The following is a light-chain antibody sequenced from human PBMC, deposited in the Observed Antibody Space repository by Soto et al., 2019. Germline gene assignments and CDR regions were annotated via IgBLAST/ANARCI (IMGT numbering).Light chain of an antibody. CDR2: KAS. V-gene: IGKV1-5*03. CDR1: QSISSW. J-gene: IGKJ2*02. CDR3: QQYNSYPRT. Sequence: DIPMTQSPSTLSTSVGDRVTITCRASQSISSWLAWYQQKPGKAPKLLIYKASSLQSGVPSRFSGSGSGTEFTLTIGSLQPDDVATYHCQQYNSYPRTFGQGTKLEIK.